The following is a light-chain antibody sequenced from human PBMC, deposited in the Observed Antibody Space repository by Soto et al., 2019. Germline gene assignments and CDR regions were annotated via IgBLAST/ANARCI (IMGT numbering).Light chain of an antibody. CDR2: DAS. V-gene: IGKV1-33*01. Sequence: IQMTQSPSSLSASVVDIFTITFQASQNINNYLNWYQQKPGRAPKLLIYDASNLEAGVPSRFRGSGSGTDFTFTISRLQPEDIATYYCQQYENLPTFGQGTRLEIK. CDR1: QNINNY. CDR3: QQYENLPT. J-gene: IGKJ5*01.